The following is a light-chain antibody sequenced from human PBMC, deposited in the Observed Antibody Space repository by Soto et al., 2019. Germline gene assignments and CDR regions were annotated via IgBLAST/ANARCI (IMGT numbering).Light chain of an antibody. CDR2: WAS. V-gene: IGKV4-1*01. Sequence: DIVMTQSPDSLAVSLGERATINCRSSQSVLFTSNNKNYLAWYQQKPGQPPKLLIYWASTRESGVPDRFSGSGSGTDFPLTISRLQAEDVAVYYCQQYYSAPWMFGQGTKVEIK. CDR3: QQYYSAPWM. J-gene: IGKJ1*01. CDR1: QSVLFTSNNKNY.